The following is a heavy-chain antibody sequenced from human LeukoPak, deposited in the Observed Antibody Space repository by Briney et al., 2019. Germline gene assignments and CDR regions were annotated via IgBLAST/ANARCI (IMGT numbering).Heavy chain of an antibody. Sequence: GASVKVSCKASGYTFTGYYMHWVRQAPGQGLEWMGWINPNSGGTNYAQKLQGRVTMTTDTSTSTAYMELRSLRSDDTAVYYCARKGGGKLGHVDYWGQGTLVTVSS. D-gene: IGHD1/OR15-1a*01. J-gene: IGHJ4*02. CDR2: INPNSGGT. CDR1: GYTFTGYY. CDR3: ARKGGGKLGHVDY. V-gene: IGHV1-2*02.